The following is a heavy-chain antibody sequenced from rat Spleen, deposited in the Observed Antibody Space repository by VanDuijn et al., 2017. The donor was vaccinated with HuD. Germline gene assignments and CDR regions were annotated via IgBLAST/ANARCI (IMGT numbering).Heavy chain of an antibody. D-gene: IGHD1-6*01. CDR1: GFTFSDYG. J-gene: IGHJ2*01. CDR3: ARRHYGYTDYFEY. Sequence: EVQLVESGGGLVQPGRSLKLSCAASGFTFSDYGMAWVRQGPTKGLEWFATISYGDRSGHSSTYYRDSVKGRLTISRDNAKSTLSLQMDSLRSEDTATYYCARRHYGYTDYFEYWGQGGRVTVSS. V-gene: IGHV5-29*01. CDR2: ISYGDRSGHSST.